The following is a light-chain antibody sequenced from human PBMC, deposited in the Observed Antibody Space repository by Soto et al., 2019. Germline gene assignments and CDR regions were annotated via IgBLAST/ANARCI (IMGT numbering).Light chain of an antibody. CDR1: QSISSY. Sequence: DIPMTQSPSSLSASVGDRVTITCRASQSISSYLNWYQQKPGKAPNLLIYAASSLKSGDPSKFSGSGSGTDFTLTISSLQPADFATYYCQQSYSSPFTFGPGTKVDIK. V-gene: IGKV1-39*01. CDR3: QQSYSSPFT. CDR2: AAS. J-gene: IGKJ3*01.